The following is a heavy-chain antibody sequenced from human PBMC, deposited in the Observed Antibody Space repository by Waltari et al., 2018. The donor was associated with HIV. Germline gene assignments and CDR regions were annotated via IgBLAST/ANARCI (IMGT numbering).Heavy chain of an antibody. Sequence: QVQLVESGGGLVNPGGSLRLSCATSGFTFSDYYMPWIRQAPGKGLEWVAYSRSDTDTIYYADSVKGRFTISRDNAKNSLYLQMNRLSVEDTAVYYCARLKYSSGFFDYWGQGALVTVSS. D-gene: IGHD6-19*01. CDR1: GFTFSDYY. J-gene: IGHJ4*02. CDR3: ARLKYSSGFFDY. V-gene: IGHV3-11*01. CDR2: SRSDTDTI.